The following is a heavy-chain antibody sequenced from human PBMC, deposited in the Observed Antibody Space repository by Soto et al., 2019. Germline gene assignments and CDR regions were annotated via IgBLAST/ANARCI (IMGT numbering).Heavy chain of an antibody. CDR3: ANRPSSTYSVILTGYYLDAFDL. D-gene: IGHD3-9*01. Sequence: QITLKESGPTLVNPTQTLTLTCTFSGFSLSTSGVGVAWIRQPPGKALEWLSLIYWDDDKRYSPSRKSRLTITKDTSNNQVVVTMTNMDPVDKATYYCANRPSSTYSVILTGYYLDAFDLWGQGTMVTVSS. V-gene: IGHV2-5*02. J-gene: IGHJ3*01. CDR1: GFSLSTSGVG. CDR2: IYWDDDK.